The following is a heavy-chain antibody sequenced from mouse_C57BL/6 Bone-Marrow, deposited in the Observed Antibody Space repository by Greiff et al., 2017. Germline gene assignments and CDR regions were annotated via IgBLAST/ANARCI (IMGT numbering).Heavy chain of an antibody. J-gene: IGHJ4*01. CDR2: IYPGNSDT. CDR1: GYTFTSYW. CDR3: TRWGITWDYYAMDY. V-gene: IGHV1-5*01. Sequence: VHVKQSGTVLARPGASVKMSCKTSGYTFTSYWMHWVKQRPGQGLEWIGAIYPGNSDTSYNQKFKGKAKLTAVTSASTAYMELSSLTNEDSAVYYCTRWGITWDYYAMDYWGQGTSVTVSS.